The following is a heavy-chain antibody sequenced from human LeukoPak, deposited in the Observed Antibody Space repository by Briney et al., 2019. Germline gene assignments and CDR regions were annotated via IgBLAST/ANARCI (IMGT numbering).Heavy chain of an antibody. CDR1: GFTVSSNY. V-gene: IGHV3-66*01. CDR3: ARGVTRTSSGWYRKSARSDYYFDY. Sequence: PGGSLRLSCAASGFTVSSNYMSWVRQAPGKGLEWVSVIYSGGSTYYADSVKGRFTISRDNSKNTLYLQMNSLRAEDTAVYYCARGVTRTSSGWYRKSARSDYYFDYWGQGTLVTVSS. J-gene: IGHJ4*02. CDR2: IYSGGST. D-gene: IGHD6-19*01.